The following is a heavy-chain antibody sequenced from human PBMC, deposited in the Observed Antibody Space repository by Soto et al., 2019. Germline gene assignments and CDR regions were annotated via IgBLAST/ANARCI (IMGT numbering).Heavy chain of an antibody. CDR3: ARGYYYDSSGYYYYWYFDL. CDR2: IYYSGST. Sequence: TSETLSLTCTVSGGSISSYYWSWIRQPPGKGLEWIGYIYYSGSTNYNPSLKSRVTISVDTSKNQFSLKLSSVTAADTAVYYCARGYYYDSSGYYYYWYFDLWGRGTLVT. J-gene: IGHJ2*01. CDR1: GGSISSYY. D-gene: IGHD3-22*01. V-gene: IGHV4-59*01.